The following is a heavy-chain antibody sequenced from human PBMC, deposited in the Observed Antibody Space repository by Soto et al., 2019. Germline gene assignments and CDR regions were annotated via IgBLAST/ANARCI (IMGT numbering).Heavy chain of an antibody. Sequence: GGSLRLSCSASGFTFSNYAMHWVRQAPGKGLEYVSAIVRNGGSTYYADSVKGRFTISRDNSKNTLYLQMSSLRAEDTAVYYCVKEGYYDDSSGYYYGWFDPWCQGTLVTVSS. J-gene: IGHJ5*02. CDR2: IVRNGGST. CDR3: VKEGYYDDSSGYYYGWFDP. D-gene: IGHD3-22*01. CDR1: GFTFSNYA. V-gene: IGHV3-64D*06.